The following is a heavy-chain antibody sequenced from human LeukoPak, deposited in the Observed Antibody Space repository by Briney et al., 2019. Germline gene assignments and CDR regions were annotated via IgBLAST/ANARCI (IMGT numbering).Heavy chain of an antibody. CDR1: GGSISSYY. Sequence: SETLSLTCTVSGGSISSYYWSWIRQPPGKGLEWIGNIHYSGSTNYNPSLKSRVTISVDTSKNQISLKLSSLTAADTAVYYCARQVVMTAIQLNAFDIWGQGTMVAVSS. J-gene: IGHJ3*02. D-gene: IGHD2-21*02. CDR2: IHYSGST. CDR3: ARQVVMTAIQLNAFDI. V-gene: IGHV4-59*01.